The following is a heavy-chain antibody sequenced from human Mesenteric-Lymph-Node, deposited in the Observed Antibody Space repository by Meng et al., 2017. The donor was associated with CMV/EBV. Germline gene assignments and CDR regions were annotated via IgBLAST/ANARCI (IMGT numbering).Heavy chain of an antibody. CDR1: EFVFNEYG. V-gene: IGHV3-23*03. Sequence: GESLKISCAASEFVFNEYGMHWVRQAPGKGLEWVSVIYSGGGSTYYADSVKGRFTISRDNSKNTLYLQMSSLRAEDTAVYYCAKHYDTSDSVWGQGTMVTVSS. D-gene: IGHD3-22*01. CDR3: AKHYDTSDSV. CDR2: IYSGGGST. J-gene: IGHJ3*01.